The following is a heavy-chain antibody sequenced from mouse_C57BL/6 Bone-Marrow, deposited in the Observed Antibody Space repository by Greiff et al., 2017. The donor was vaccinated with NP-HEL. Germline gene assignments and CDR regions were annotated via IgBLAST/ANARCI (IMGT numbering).Heavy chain of an antibody. V-gene: IGHV3-6*01. CDR1: GYSITSGYY. J-gene: IGHJ2*01. CDR2: ISYDGSN. D-gene: IGHD1-1*01. CDR3: ARAGGYYGTFDY. Sequence: VQLKQSGPGLVQPSQSLSLTCSVTGYSITSGYYWNWIRQFPGNKLEWMGYISYDGSNNYNPSLKNRISITRDTSKNQFFLKLNSVTTEDTATYYCARAGGYYGTFDYWGQGTTLTVSS.